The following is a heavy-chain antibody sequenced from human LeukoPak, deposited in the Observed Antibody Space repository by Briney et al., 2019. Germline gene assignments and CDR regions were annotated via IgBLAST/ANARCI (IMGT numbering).Heavy chain of an antibody. Sequence: SVKVSCKASGGTFSSYAISWVRQAPGQGLEWMGRIIPILGIANYAQKFQGRVTITADKSTSTAYMELSSLRSEDTAVYYCARGYYGSGSKSAFDIWGQGTMVTVSS. CDR3: ARGYYGSGSKSAFDI. CDR2: IIPILGIA. V-gene: IGHV1-69*04. J-gene: IGHJ3*02. D-gene: IGHD3-10*01. CDR1: GGTFSSYA.